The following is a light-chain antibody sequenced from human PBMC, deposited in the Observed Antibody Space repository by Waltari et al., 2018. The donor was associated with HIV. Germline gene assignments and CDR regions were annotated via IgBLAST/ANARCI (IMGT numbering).Light chain of an antibody. J-gene: IGKJ1*01. CDR3: MQGIEAPRT. Sequence: EIVMTQSPVSMPVTPGEPASISCRSSQSLLHSNGYNYLDWYLQKPGQSPQVLIYLGANRASGVPDRFSGSGSGTYFTLKISRVEAEDVGVYYCMQGIEAPRTFGRGTRVEIK. CDR1: QSLLHSNGYNY. CDR2: LGA. V-gene: IGKV2-28*01.